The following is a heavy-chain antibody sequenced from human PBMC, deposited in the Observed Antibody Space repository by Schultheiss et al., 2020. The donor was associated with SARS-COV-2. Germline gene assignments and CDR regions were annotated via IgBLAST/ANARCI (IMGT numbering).Heavy chain of an antibody. V-gene: IGHV1-3*01. D-gene: IGHD6-13*01. J-gene: IGHJ4*02. Sequence: ASVKVSCKASGYSFTTYTIHWVLQAPGQRFEWVGWINPANGDTRYLQRLQGRVTLTRDTSASTAYMELSSLTSEDTGMYYCARERSSGVYYFDYWGQGTLVTVSS. CDR1: GYSFTTYT. CDR2: INPANGDT. CDR3: ARERSSGVYYFDY.